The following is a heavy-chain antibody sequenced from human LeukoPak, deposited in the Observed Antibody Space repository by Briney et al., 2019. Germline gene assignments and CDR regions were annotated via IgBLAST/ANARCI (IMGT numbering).Heavy chain of an antibody. CDR1: GFTFINYS. CDR2: IGTNSAFI. J-gene: IGHJ3*02. CDR3: ARKGGELYGAFDI. Sequence: PGGSLRLSCTASGFTFINYSMNWVRQAPGRGLEWVSSIGTNSAFIYYADSVRGRFTISRDNTKNSLYLQMNSLRAEDTALYYCARKGGELYGAFDIWGQGTMVTVSS. D-gene: IGHD1-26*01. V-gene: IGHV3-21*04.